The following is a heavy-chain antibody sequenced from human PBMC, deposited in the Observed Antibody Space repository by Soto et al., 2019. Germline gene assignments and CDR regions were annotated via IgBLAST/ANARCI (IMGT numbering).Heavy chain of an antibody. Sequence: GESLKISCKGSGYSFTSYWISWVRQMPGKGLEWMGRIDPSDSYTNYSPSFQGHVTISADKSISTAYLQWSSLKASDTAMYYCAGPAVAGSEPYDYWGQGTLVTVSS. CDR1: GYSFTSYW. J-gene: IGHJ4*02. D-gene: IGHD6-19*01. V-gene: IGHV5-10-1*01. CDR3: AGPAVAGSEPYDY. CDR2: IDPSDSYT.